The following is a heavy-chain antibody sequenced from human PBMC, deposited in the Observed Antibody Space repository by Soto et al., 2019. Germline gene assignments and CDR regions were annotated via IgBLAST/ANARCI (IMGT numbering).Heavy chain of an antibody. D-gene: IGHD5-12*01. V-gene: IGHV1-3*01. J-gene: IGHJ4*02. CDR2: INAGNGNT. CDR1: GYTFTNYA. Sequence: GASVKVSCKASGYTFTNYAMQWVRQAPGQRLERMGWINAGNGNTKYSQKFQGRVTITRDTSASTAYMELSSLRSEDTAVYYCAIFGTDIVATTYFDYWGQGTLVTVSS. CDR3: AIFGTDIVATTYFDY.